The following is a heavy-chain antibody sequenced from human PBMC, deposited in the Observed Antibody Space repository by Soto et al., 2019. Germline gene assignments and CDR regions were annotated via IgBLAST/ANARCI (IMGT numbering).Heavy chain of an antibody. CDR3: ARAVVAVAGTSYFDY. J-gene: IGHJ4*02. D-gene: IGHD6-19*01. CDR1: GFTFSSYA. Sequence: GGSLRLSCAASGFTFSSYAMHWVRQAPGKWLEWVAVISYDGSNKYYADSVKGRFTISRDNSKNTLYLQMNSLRAEDTAVYYCARAVVAVAGTSYFDYWGQGXLVTVYS. V-gene: IGHV3-30-3*01. CDR2: ISYDGSNK.